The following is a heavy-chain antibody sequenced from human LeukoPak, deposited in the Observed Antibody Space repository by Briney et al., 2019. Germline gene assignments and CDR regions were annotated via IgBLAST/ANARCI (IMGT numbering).Heavy chain of an antibody. V-gene: IGHV3-23*01. Sequence: QPGGSLRLPCAASGFTFSSYWMHWVRQAPGKGLEWVATISGSGVMTYYADSVKGRFAVSGDTSKNTLYLQMSSLTAADTAVYYCAKDRSIGTYYTFDHWGQGTLVTVSS. CDR3: AKDRSIGTYYTFDH. CDR1: GFTFSSYW. CDR2: ISGSGVMT. J-gene: IGHJ4*02. D-gene: IGHD1-26*01.